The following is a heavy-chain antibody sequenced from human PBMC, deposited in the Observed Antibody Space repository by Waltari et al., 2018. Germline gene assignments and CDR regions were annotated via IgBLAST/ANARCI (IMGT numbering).Heavy chain of an antibody. Sequence: EVQLVESGGVVVQPGGSLRLSCAASGFTFDDYTMHWVRQARGKGLEWVSLISWDGGSTYYADSVKGRFTISRDNSKNSLYLQMNSLRTEDTALYYCAKDWVGDGSGSYFDYWGQGTLVTVSS. J-gene: IGHJ4*02. CDR2: ISWDGGST. CDR3: AKDWVGDGSGSYFDY. CDR1: GFTFDDYT. V-gene: IGHV3-43*01. D-gene: IGHD3-10*01.